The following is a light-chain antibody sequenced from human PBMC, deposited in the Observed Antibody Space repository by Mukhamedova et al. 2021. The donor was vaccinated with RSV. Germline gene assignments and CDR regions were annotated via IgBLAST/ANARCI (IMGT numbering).Light chain of an antibody. CDR3: LHYNSFPYA. J-gene: IGKJ2*01. Sequence: WYQRRVHGKAPKRLIYSASTLQGGAPSRFSGSGSGTQFTLTISGLQPEAFATYYCLHYNSFPYAFGQGTKLEIK. V-gene: IGKV1-17*01. CDR2: SAS.